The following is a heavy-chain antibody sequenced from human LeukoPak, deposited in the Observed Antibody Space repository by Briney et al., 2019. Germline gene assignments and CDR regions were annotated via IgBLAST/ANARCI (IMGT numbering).Heavy chain of an antibody. CDR2: ITNDGSST. Sequence: GGSLRLSCAASGLTFSSHWMHWVRQAPGKGLVWVSRITNDGSSTTYADSVKGRFTISRDNAKNMLYLQVNRLRADDTAIYHCARDASDSSSPWYFDLWGRGALVTVSS. D-gene: IGHD6-6*01. V-gene: IGHV3-74*01. J-gene: IGHJ2*01. CDR3: ARDASDSSSPWYFDL. CDR1: GLTFSSHW.